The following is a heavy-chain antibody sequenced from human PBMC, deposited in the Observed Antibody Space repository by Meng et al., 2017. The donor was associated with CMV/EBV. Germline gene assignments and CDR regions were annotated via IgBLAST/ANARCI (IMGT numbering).Heavy chain of an antibody. CDR1: GGSISSYY. V-gene: IGHV4-4*07. CDR3: ARGGLYYYDSSGHFDY. D-gene: IGHD3-22*01. J-gene: IGHJ4*02. Sequence: QVQLKEAGHGLVKPSETLSLTCTVSGGSISSYYWSWIRQPAGKGLEWIGRIYTSGSTNYNPSLKSRVTMSVDTSKNQFSLKLSSVTAADTAVYYCARGGLYYYDSSGHFDYWGQGTLVTVSS. CDR2: IYTSGST.